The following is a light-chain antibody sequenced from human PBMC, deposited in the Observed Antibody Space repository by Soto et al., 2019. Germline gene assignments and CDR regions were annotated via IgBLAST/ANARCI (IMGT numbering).Light chain of an antibody. J-gene: IGLJ3*02. CDR1: SSNIGSNT. V-gene: IGLV1-44*01. Sequence: QSVLTQPPSASGTPGQRVTISCSGSSSNIGSNTVTWYQQLPGTDPKLLIYSNNQRPSGVPDRFSGSKSGTSASLAISGLQSEDEADYYCAAWDDSLNGYWVFGGGTKLTVL. CDR3: AAWDDSLNGYWV. CDR2: SNN.